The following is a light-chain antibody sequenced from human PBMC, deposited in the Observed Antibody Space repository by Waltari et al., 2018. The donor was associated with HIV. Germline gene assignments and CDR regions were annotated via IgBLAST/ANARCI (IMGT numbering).Light chain of an antibody. Sequence: EIVMTQSPATPSVSLGETATLPCKPSQSPSSLLPWYQQKPGQTPMRLIYDACKRATGVPARFSGSGSVAEFTRTISSLQSEDFAIYYCQQYEDWPRTFGQGTKLEIK. V-gene: IGKV3-15*01. CDR3: QQYEDWPRT. CDR1: QSPSSL. CDR2: DAC. J-gene: IGKJ2*01.